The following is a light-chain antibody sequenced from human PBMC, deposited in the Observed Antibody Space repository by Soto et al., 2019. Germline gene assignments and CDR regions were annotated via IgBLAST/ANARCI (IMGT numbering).Light chain of an antibody. CDR2: GAS. Sequence: EIVMTQSPATLSVSPGERATLSCRASQSVSSNLAWYQQKPGQAPRLLIYGASTRATGIPARFSGSGSGTEVTLTISSLKSEDFAVYYCQQYNNWPPRGTFGQGTKVEIK. J-gene: IGKJ1*01. CDR1: QSVSSN. CDR3: QQYNNWPPRGT. V-gene: IGKV3-15*01.